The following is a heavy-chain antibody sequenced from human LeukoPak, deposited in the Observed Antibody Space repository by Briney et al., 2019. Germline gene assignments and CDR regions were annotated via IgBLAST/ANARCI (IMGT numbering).Heavy chain of an antibody. CDR1: GGSISSYY. D-gene: IGHD3/OR15-3a*01. J-gene: IGHJ4*02. CDR3: ARSHSVWTSFDY. V-gene: IGHV4-59*01. Sequence: SETLSLTCTVAGGSISSYYWSWIRQPPGKGLEWIGYIYYSGSTNYNPSLKSRVTISVDTSKNQFSLKLSSVTAADTAVYYCARSHSVWTSFDYWGQGTLVTVSS. CDR2: IYYSGST.